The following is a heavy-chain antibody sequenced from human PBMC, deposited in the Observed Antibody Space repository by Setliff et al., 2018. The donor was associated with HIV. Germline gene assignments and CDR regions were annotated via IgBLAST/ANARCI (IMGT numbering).Heavy chain of an antibody. Sequence: LRLSCAASGFTFSSYDMNWVRQAPGKGLEWVSHISGTDNTIYYADSVKGRFTISRDIAKNSLHLQMNSLRAEDTAVYYCARPSVDSSGGDAFDIWGQGTMVTVSS. CDR2: ISGTDNTI. CDR3: ARPSVDSSGGDAFDI. CDR1: GFTFSSYD. D-gene: IGHD3-22*01. V-gene: IGHV3-48*03. J-gene: IGHJ3*02.